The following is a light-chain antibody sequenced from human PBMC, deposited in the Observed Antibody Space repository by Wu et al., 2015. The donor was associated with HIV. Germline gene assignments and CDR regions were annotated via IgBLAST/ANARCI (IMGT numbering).Light chain of an antibody. Sequence: EIVMTQSPATLSVSPGERAILSCSASANINTNLAWYQVKPGQPPRLLISGASTRATGVPARFTGSGSGTQFTLTISSLQSEDCAVYYCHQYIQWPTFGGGTRVDIK. V-gene: IGKV3-15*01. CDR1: ANINTN. CDR3: HQYIQWPT. J-gene: IGKJ4*01. CDR2: GAS.